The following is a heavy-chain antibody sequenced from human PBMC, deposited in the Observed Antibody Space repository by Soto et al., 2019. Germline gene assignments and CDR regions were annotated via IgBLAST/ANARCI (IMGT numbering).Heavy chain of an antibody. CDR3: ARESLGAKGADH. Sequence: QVQLVQSGAEVKRPGSSVKVSCESSGDTFNSYVISWVRQAPGQGLEWMGGVIPIIGVTHYAQKFQGRLTIAALSSTGTAYMELTKLDSDDTALYYCARESLGAKGADHWGQGILVTVSS. D-gene: IGHD7-27*01. J-gene: IGHJ4*02. V-gene: IGHV1-69*17. CDR2: VIPIIGVT. CDR1: GDTFNSYV.